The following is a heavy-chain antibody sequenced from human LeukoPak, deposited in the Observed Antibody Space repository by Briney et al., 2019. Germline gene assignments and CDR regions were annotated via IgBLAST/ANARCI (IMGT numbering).Heavy chain of an antibody. CDR2: IYYSGST. D-gene: IGHD6-13*01. Sequence: NASETLSLTCTVSGVSISSYYWSWIRQPPGKGLEWIGYIYYSGSTNYNPSLKSRVTISVDRSKSQFSLKVSSVTAADTAVYYCARHIAAAGRLDYWGQGTLVTVSS. J-gene: IGHJ4*02. CDR1: GVSISSYY. V-gene: IGHV4-59*08. CDR3: ARHIAAAGRLDY.